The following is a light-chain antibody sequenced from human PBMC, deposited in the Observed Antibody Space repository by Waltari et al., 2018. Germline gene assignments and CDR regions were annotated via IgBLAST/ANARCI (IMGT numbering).Light chain of an antibody. J-gene: IGLJ2*01. CDR3: DSRDSSGNHEV. CDR2: GQN. V-gene: IGLV3-19*01. CDR1: SLRRYH. Sequence: SSELTQDPVVSVALGQTVRITCQGDSLRRYHASWYQQKPGQAPVLVIYGQNNRPSWIPDRFSGSTSGNTASLTITGAQAEDDADYYCDSRDSSGNHEVFGGGTKLTVL.